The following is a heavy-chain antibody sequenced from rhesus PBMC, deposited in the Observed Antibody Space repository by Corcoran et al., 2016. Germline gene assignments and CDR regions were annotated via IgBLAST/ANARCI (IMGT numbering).Heavy chain of an antibody. J-gene: IGHJ5-2*02. Sequence: QVQLQESGPGLVKPSETLSLTCAVSGGSISSGYYYWSWMCQSPGKGLEWIGDITYSGSTSYNPSLKSRVTISRDTSKNQFSLKLSSVTAADTAVYYCASNSGRGIQWVHRSLDVWGRGVLVTVSS. CDR3: ASNSGRGIQWVHRSLDV. CDR2: ITYSGST. CDR1: GGSISSGYYY. V-gene: IGHV4-122*02. D-gene: IGHD5-42*01.